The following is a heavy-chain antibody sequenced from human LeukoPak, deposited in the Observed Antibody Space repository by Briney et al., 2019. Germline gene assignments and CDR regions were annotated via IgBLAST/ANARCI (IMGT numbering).Heavy chain of an antibody. Sequence: PGGSLRLSCAASGFTFSSYAMSWVRQAPGKGLEWVSAISGSGGSTYYADSVKGRFTISRDNSKNTLYLQMNSLRAEDTAVYYCARVGRRGYYDSSGHWYFDLWGRGTLVTVSS. D-gene: IGHD3-22*01. CDR1: GFTFSSYA. J-gene: IGHJ2*01. CDR2: ISGSGGST. CDR3: ARVGRRGYYDSSGHWYFDL. V-gene: IGHV3-23*01.